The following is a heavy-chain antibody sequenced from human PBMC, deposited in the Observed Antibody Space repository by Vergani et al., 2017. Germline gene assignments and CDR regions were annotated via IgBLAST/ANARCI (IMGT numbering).Heavy chain of an antibody. CDR2: IKSKTDGGTT. CDR3: TTETPIVVPAAMYYYYYYMDV. CDR1: GFTFSSYA. D-gene: IGHD2-2*01. J-gene: IGHJ6*03. Sequence: EVQLLESGGGLVQPGGSLRLSCAASGFTFSSYAMSWVRQAPGKGLEWVGRIKSKTDGGTTDYAAPVKGRFTISRDDSKNTLCLQMNSLKTEDTAVYYCTTETPIVVPAAMYYYYYYMDVWGKGTTVTVSS. V-gene: IGHV3-15*01.